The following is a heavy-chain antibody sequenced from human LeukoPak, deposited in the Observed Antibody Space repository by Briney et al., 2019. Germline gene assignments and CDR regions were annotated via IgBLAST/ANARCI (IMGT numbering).Heavy chain of an antibody. J-gene: IGHJ4*02. CDR2: INHSGST. CDR3: ARGDRYYYGSGSYSPFDY. Sequence: PSQTLSLTCTVSGGSISSGGYYWSWIRQPPGKGLEWVGEINHSGSTNYNPSLKSRVTISVDTSKNQFSLKLSSVTAADTAVYYCARGDRYYYGSGSYSPFDYWGQGTLVTVSS. CDR1: GGSISSGGYY. V-gene: IGHV4-30-2*01. D-gene: IGHD3-10*01.